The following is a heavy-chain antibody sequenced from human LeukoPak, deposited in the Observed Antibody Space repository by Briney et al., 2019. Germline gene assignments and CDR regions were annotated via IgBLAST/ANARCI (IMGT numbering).Heavy chain of an antibody. CDR1: GFTFSSYA. V-gene: IGHV3-30*04. CDR3: AKSLAVITFGAFDI. J-gene: IGHJ3*02. D-gene: IGHD3-22*01. Sequence: GGSLRLSCAASGFTFSSYAMHWVRQAPGKGLEWVAVISYDGSNKYYADSVKGRFTISRDNSKNTLYLQMNSLRAEDTAVYYCAKSLAVITFGAFDIWGQGTMVTVSS. CDR2: ISYDGSNK.